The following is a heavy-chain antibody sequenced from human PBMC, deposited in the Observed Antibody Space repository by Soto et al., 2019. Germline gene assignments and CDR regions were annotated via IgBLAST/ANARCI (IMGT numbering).Heavy chain of an antibody. V-gene: IGHV1-2*04. D-gene: IGHD2-2*01. CDR2: INPNSGGT. CDR3: ARALNVVVPAATSFDY. CDR1: GYTFTGYY. Sequence: ASVKVSCKASGYTFTGYYMHWVRQAPGQGLEWMGWINPNSGGTNYAQKFQGWVTMTRDTSISTAYMELSRLRSDDTAVYYCARALNVVVPAATSFDYWGQGTLVTVSS. J-gene: IGHJ4*02.